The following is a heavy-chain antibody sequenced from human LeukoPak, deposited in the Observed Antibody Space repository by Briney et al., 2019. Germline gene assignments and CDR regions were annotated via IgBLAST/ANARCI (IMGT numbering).Heavy chain of an antibody. CDR1: GYTFTSYG. V-gene: IGHV1-18*01. Sequence: GASVKVSCKASGYTFTSYGISWVRQAPGQGLEWMGWISAYNGNTNYAQKLQGRVTMTTDTSTSTAYMELRSLRSDDTAVYYCARPMVRGVIPYYYGMDVWGQGTTVTVSS. J-gene: IGHJ6*02. D-gene: IGHD3-10*01. CDR3: ARPMVRGVIPYYYGMDV. CDR2: ISAYNGNT.